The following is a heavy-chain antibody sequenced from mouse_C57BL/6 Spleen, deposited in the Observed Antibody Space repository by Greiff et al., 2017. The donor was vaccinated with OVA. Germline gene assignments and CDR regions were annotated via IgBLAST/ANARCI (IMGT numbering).Heavy chain of an antibody. D-gene: IGHD2-12*01. CDR3: ARDYDWGYYAMDY. J-gene: IGHJ4*01. CDR2: ISYDGSN. Sequence: EVKLMESGPGLVKPSQSLSLTCSVTGYSITSGYYWNWIRQFPGNKLEWMGYISYDGSNNYNPSLKNRISITRDTSKNQFFLKLNSVTTEDTATYYCARDYDWGYYAMDYWGQGTSVTVSS. CDR1: GYSITSGYY. V-gene: IGHV3-6*01.